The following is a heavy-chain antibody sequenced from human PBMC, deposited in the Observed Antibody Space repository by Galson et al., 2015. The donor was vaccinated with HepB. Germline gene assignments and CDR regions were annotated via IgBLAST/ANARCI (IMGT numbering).Heavy chain of an antibody. CDR3: TGYRGI. CDR1: GFSFSNIW. J-gene: IGHJ4*02. D-gene: IGHD6-13*01. V-gene: IGHV3-7*03. CDR2: IKEDGSER. Sequence: SPRLSCAASGFSFSNIWMGWVRQAPGKGPEWVGSIKEDGSERFYLDSGRGRFTISRDNTKNSVYLQMNNLGAEDTAVYYCTGYRGIWGQGTLVTVSS.